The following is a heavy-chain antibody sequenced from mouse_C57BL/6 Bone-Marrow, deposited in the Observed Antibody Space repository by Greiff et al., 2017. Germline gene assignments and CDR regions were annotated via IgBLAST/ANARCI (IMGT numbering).Heavy chain of an antibody. CDR2: IDPEDGDT. V-gene: IGHV14-1*01. J-gene: IGHJ1*03. D-gene: IGHD1-1*01. Sequence: DVQLQESGAELVRPGASVKLSCTASGFNIKDYYMHWVKQRPEQGLEWIGWIDPEDGDTEYAPKFQGKATMTADTSSNTAYLQLSSLTSEYTAVYYCTRGTTVVGRYFDDWGTGTTVTVSS. CDR1: GFNIKDYY. CDR3: TRGTTVVGRYFDD.